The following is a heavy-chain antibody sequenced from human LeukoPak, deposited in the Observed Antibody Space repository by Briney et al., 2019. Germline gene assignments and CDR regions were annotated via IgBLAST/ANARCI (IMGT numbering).Heavy chain of an antibody. J-gene: IGHJ2*01. D-gene: IGHD5-12*01. CDR3: ARFPSRHIDRKGWYFDL. Sequence: SETLSLTCTVSGGSISSGSYYWSWIRQPAGKTLEWTGRVYTSGSTKYSASLKSRVTISIDTTKNQFSLKLKSVTAADTAFYFCARFPSRHIDRKGWYFDLWGRGTMVTVSS. CDR1: GGSISSGSYY. CDR2: VYTSGST. V-gene: IGHV4-61*02.